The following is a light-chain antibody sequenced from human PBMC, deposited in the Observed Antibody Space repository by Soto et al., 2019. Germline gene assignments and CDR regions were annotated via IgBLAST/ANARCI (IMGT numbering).Light chain of an antibody. V-gene: IGKV3-20*01. CDR2: GAS. J-gene: IGKJ2*01. Sequence: EIVLTQSPGTLSLSPGERATLSCRASHSVSSTYLAWYQQKPGQAPSLLLYGASSRATGIPDRFSGSGSGTDFTLTISRLEPEDFAVYYCQQYGSSPPYTFGQGTKLEIK. CDR3: QQYGSSPPYT. CDR1: HSVSSTY.